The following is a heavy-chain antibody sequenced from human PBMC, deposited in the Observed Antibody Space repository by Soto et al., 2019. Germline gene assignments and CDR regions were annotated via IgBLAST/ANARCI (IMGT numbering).Heavy chain of an antibody. CDR2: IYYSGST. CDR1: GGSISSYY. Sequence: PSETLSLTCTVSGGSISSYYWIWIRQPPGKGLEWIGYIYYSGSTNYNPSLKSRVTISVDTSKNQFSLKLSSVTAADTAVYYCARDLMYSSGWYWFDPWGQGTLVTVPQ. V-gene: IGHV4-59*01. D-gene: IGHD6-19*01. CDR3: ARDLMYSSGWYWFDP. J-gene: IGHJ5*02.